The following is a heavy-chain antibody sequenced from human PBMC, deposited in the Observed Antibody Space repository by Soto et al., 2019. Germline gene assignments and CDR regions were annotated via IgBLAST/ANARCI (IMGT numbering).Heavy chain of an antibody. J-gene: IGHJ5*02. D-gene: IGHD3-3*01. CDR1: GGSISSSNW. V-gene: IGHV4-4*02. Sequence: SETLSLTCAVSGGSISSSNWWSWVRQPPGMGLEWIGEIYHSGSTNYNPSLKSRVTISVDKSKNQFSLKLSSVTAADTAVYYCAREPITIFGAVNRWFDPWGQGTLVTVS. CDR3: AREPITIFGAVNRWFDP. CDR2: IYHSGST.